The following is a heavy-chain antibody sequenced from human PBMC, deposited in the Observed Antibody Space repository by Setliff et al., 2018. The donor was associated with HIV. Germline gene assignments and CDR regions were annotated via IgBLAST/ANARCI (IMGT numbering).Heavy chain of an antibody. J-gene: IGHJ4*02. CDR3: VRWGLPYGIDA. V-gene: IGHV3-21*01. CDR2: ISSSSSYI. CDR1: GFPFSSFG. D-gene: IGHD3-16*01. Sequence: GGSLRLSCTASGFPFSSFGMNWVRQAPGKGLEWVSSISSSSSYIYYADSVKGRFTISRDNAKNSLYLQMNSLRAEDTAVYYCVRWGLPYGIDAWGQGTLVTVSS.